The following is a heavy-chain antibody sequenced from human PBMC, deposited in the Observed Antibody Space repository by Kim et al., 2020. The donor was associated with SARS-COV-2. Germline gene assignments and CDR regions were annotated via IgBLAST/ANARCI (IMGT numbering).Heavy chain of an antibody. J-gene: IGHJ4*02. D-gene: IGHD3-22*01. Sequence: KIRVTISVDTSKNQFSRKLSSVTAADTAVYYCARISSYYYDSSGNYYFDYWGQGTLVTVSS. CDR3: ARISSYYYDSSGNYYFDY. V-gene: IGHV4-39*01.